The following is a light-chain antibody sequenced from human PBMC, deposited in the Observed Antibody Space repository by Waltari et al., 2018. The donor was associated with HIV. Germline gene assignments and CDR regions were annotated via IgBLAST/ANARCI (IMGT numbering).Light chain of an antibody. J-gene: IGLJ2*01. CDR3: SSYTSSITLV. Sequence: QSALTQPASLSGSPGQSITISCDGTSNDVGGYNYVSWYQQNPGKAPKLMICEVNNRPSGVSSRFSGSKSGNTAYLTISGLQAEDEADYYCSSYTSSITLVFGGGTKVTVL. V-gene: IGLV2-14*01. CDR2: EVN. CDR1: SNDVGGYNY.